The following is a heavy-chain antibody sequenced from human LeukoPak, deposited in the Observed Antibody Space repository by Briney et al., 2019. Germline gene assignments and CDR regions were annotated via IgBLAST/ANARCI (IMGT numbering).Heavy chain of an antibody. V-gene: IGHV1-2*02. CDR2: INPKSGGA. J-gene: IGHJ5*02. Sequence: ASVKVSCRASGYTFTDYYIHWVRQAPGLGLEWMGWINPKSGGASYTQKFQGRVTMTRDTSISTAYMELSRLTSDDTAVYYCARSGSGTYFNRFDPWGQGTLVTVSS. D-gene: IGHD3-10*01. CDR3: ARSGSGTYFNRFDP. CDR1: GYTFTDYY.